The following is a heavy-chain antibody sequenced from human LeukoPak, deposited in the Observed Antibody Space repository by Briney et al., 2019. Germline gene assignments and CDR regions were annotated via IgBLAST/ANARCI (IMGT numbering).Heavy chain of an antibody. CDR2: IYHSGNT. J-gene: IGHJ4*02. Sequence: PPETLSLTCAVSSYYISSGYYWDWTRQPPRKGLEWIGSIYHSGNTYYNPSLKSRVTISVDTSKNHFSLRLSSVTAADTAVYYCARRGQGYCSSIRCYLPLESWGQGTLVTVSS. D-gene: IGHD2-2*01. CDR1: SYYISSGYY. CDR3: ARRGQGYCSSIRCYLPLES. V-gene: IGHV4-38-2*01.